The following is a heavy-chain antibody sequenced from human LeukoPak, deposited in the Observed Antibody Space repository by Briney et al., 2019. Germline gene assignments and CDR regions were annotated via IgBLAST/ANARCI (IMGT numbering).Heavy chain of an antibody. CDR1: GFTFSDYS. V-gene: IGHV3-21*01. CDR3: ARGPRNSSSYQYFQH. D-gene: IGHD6-13*01. CDR2: ISSSSAYI. J-gene: IGHJ1*01. Sequence: GGSLRLSCAASGFTFSDYSMNWVRQAPGEGLEWVSSISSSSAYIYYADPVKGRFTVSRDDAENSLSLQMDSLRAEDSAIYHCARGPRNSSSYQYFQHWGQGTLVTVSA.